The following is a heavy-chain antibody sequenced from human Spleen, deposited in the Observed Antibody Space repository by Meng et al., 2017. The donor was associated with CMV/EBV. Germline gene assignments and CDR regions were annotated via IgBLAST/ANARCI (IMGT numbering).Heavy chain of an antibody. J-gene: IGHJ4*02. D-gene: IGHD2-2*01. V-gene: IGHV3-21*01. Sequence: GGSLRLSCAASGFTFSSYEMNWVRQAPGKGLECVSSISSSGIYIFYADSVMGRFTISREDAKNSLYLQLNSLRAEDTAVYYCARGRGFCSNTGCYSNFDYWGQGTLVTVSS. CDR1: GFTFSSYE. CDR3: ARGRGFCSNTGCYSNFDY. CDR2: ISSSGIYI.